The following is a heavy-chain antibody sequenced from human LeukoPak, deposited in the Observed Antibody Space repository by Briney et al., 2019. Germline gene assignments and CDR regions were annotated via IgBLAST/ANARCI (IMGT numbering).Heavy chain of an antibody. CDR1: GFTFSSYE. CDR2: ISSSGSTI. J-gene: IGHJ4*02. Sequence: GGSLRLSCAASGFTFSSYEMNWVRQAPGKGLEWVSYISSSGSTIYYADSVKGRFTISRDNAKNSLYLQMNSPRAEDTAVYYCAVSEIYSITDYWGQGTLVTVSS. D-gene: IGHD5-18*01. V-gene: IGHV3-48*03. CDR3: AVSEIYSITDY.